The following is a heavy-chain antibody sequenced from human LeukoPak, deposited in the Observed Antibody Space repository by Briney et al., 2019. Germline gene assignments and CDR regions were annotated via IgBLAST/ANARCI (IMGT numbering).Heavy chain of an antibody. CDR3: ARGPPDCSSTSCYAFDAFDI. CDR2: IFYSGST. D-gene: IGHD2-2*01. CDR1: GGSISTSNYY. J-gene: IGHJ3*02. V-gene: IGHV4-39*07. Sequence: SETLSLTRTVSGGSISTSNYYWGWIRQPPGKGLEWIGNIFYSGSTYYSPSLKSRVTISVDTSKNQFSLKLSSVTAADTAVYYCARGPPDCSSTSCYAFDAFDIWGQGTMVTVSS.